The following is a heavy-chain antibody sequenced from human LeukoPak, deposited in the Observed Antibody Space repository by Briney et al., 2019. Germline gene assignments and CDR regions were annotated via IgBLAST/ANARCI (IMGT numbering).Heavy chain of an antibody. D-gene: IGHD3-10*01. V-gene: IGHV4-39*01. J-gene: IGHJ4*01. Sequence: SETLSLTCSRSGGSISTANYYWAWIRQPPGKGLDWVGSIYYTGNTYYNPSLKSRVTIFVDTSRNQFSLKLNSVTAADTALYYCARHVGAPRHFDFWGHGTLVTVSS. CDR2: IYYTGNT. CDR1: GGSISTANYY. CDR3: ARHVGAPRHFDF.